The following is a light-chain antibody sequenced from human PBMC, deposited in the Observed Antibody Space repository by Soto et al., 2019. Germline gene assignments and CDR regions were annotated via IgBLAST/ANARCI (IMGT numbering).Light chain of an antibody. Sequence: PGERATLSCRASQSVTSNFAWYQQKPGQAPRLLIYDASKRATGVPARFSGSGSGTDFSLTISSLEPEDFAVYYCQQRGTWPPLFAFGPGTRVAI. CDR1: QSVTSN. J-gene: IGKJ3*01. V-gene: IGKV3-11*01. CDR2: DAS. CDR3: QQRGTWPPLFA.